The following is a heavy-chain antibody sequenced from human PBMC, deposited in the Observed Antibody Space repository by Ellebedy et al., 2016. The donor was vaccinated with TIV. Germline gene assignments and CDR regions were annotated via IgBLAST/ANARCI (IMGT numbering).Heavy chain of an antibody. CDR1: GGSISSYY. CDR3: ARAGLLRGGSYGYDWFDP. V-gene: IGHV4-4*07. J-gene: IGHJ5*02. D-gene: IGHD5-18*01. Sequence: SETLSLTCTVSGGSISSYYWSWIRQPAGKGLEWIGRIYPSGSTNYNPSLKSRVTMSVDTSKNQFSLKLSSVTAADTAVYYCARAGLLRGGSYGYDWFDPWGQGTLVTVSS. CDR2: IYPSGST.